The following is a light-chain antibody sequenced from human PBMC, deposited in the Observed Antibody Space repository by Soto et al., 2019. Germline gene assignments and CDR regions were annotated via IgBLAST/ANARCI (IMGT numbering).Light chain of an antibody. Sequence: EIVLTQSPGTLSLFPGEIATLSCWASQGVNSRHFAWYQQKRGQAPMLLIYGASSRATGIPDRFSGSGSVTDFTLPISRLEPEDFAWYYCQQYGSSPRTFGQGTKVEIK. V-gene: IGKV3-20*01. CDR1: QGVNSRH. CDR3: QQYGSSPRT. CDR2: GAS. J-gene: IGKJ1*01.